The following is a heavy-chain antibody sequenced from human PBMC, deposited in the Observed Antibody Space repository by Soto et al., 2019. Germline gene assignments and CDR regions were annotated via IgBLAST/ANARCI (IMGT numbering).Heavy chain of an antibody. CDR1: GFTFDDYA. J-gene: IGHJ4*02. Sequence: EVQLVESGGGLVQPGRSLRLSCAASGFTFDDYAMHWVRQAPGKGLEWVSGISWNSGSIGYADSVKGRFTISRDNAKNSLYLQMNSLRAEDTALYYCAKAPYSSSSGGAYFDYWGQGTLVTVSS. V-gene: IGHV3-9*01. CDR2: ISWNSGSI. D-gene: IGHD6-6*01. CDR3: AKAPYSSSSGGAYFDY.